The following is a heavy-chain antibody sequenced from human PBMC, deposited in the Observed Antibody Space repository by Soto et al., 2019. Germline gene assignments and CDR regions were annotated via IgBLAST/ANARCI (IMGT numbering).Heavy chain of an antibody. CDR3: AKGRYYFDY. Sequence: QVQLQESGPGLVKPSETLSLTCTVSGGSISSYYWSWIRQPPGKGLEWIGYIYYSGSTNYNSSLKSRVTISVDTSKNQFSLKLSSVTAADTAVYYCAKGRYYFDYWGQGTLVTVSS. J-gene: IGHJ4*02. V-gene: IGHV4-59*01. CDR1: GGSISSYY. CDR2: IYYSGST.